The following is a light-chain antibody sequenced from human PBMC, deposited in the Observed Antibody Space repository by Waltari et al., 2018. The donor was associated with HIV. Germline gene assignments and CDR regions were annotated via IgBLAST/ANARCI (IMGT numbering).Light chain of an antibody. CDR3: QVWDSGAVI. J-gene: IGLJ2*01. Sequence: TQARSVSVALGQKGKVTWGGNYFGTQSVHLYQQRPGQAPTLVIFADSGRPSGVPVRFAGSSSGNLATLSINRVQSGDEADYYCQVWDSGAVIFGGGTKLTV. CDR2: ADS. V-gene: IGLV3-9*01. CDR1: YFGTQS.